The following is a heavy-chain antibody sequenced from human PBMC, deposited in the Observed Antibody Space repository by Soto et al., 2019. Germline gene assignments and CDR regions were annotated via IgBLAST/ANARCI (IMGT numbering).Heavy chain of an antibody. Sequence: EVQLLESGGGLVQPGGSLRLSCAASGFTFRSYAMTWVRQAPGKGLEWVSAISSSGANTYYADSVKGRFTISRDNSKNTLYLQMSSLGAEDTAVYYCAKADSPYCSSSSCYGYDYWGQGTLVTVSS. CDR2: ISSSGANT. CDR1: GFTFRSYA. J-gene: IGHJ4*02. D-gene: IGHD2-2*01. V-gene: IGHV3-23*01. CDR3: AKADSPYCSSSSCYGYDY.